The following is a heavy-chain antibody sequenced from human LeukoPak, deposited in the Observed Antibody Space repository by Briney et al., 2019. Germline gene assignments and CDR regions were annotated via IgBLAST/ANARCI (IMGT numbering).Heavy chain of an antibody. V-gene: IGHV4-31*03. CDR3: ARALGMVDTAIAR. J-gene: IGHJ4*02. CDR1: GGSISSGGYY. CDR2: IYYSGST. D-gene: IGHD5-18*01. Sequence: SQTLSLTCTVSGGSISSGGYYWSWTRQHPGKGLEWIGYIYYSGSTYYNPSLKSRVTISVDTSKNQFSLKLSSVTAADTAVYYCARALGMVDTAIARWGQGTLVTVSS.